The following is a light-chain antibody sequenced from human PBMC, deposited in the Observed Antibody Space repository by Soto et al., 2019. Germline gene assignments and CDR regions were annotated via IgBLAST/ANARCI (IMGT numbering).Light chain of an antibody. Sequence: EIVMTQSPATLSVSPGERATLSCRASQSVSSNLAWYQQKLGQAPRLLIYGASTRATGIPARFSGSGSGTEFTLTISSLQSEDFAVYYCQQYNNWLITFGQGTRLEMK. V-gene: IGKV3-15*01. CDR2: GAS. CDR3: QQYNNWLIT. CDR1: QSVSSN. J-gene: IGKJ5*01.